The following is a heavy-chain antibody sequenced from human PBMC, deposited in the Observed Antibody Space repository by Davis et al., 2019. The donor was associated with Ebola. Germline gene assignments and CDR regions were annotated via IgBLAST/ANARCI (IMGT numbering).Heavy chain of an antibody. J-gene: IGHJ5*02. CDR2: ITGSGGRT. CDR3: AKDQQWELPHWFDP. Sequence: PGGSLRLSCAASGFTFRSYVMTWVRQAPGKGLEWVSSITGSGGRTYYADSVKGRFTISRDNSKNTLYLQMSSLRVEDTAIYYCAKDQQWELPHWFDPWGQGTLVTVSS. V-gene: IGHV3-23*01. D-gene: IGHD1-26*01. CDR1: GFTFRSYV.